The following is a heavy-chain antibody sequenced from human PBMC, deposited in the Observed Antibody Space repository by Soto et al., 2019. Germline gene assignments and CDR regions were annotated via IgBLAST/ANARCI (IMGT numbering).Heavy chain of an antibody. CDR1: GGTFSSYA. Sequence: QVQLVQSGAEVKKPGSSVKVSCKASGGTFSSYAISWVRQAPGQGLEWMGGIIPIFGTANYAQKFQGRVTITADESTSTAYMELSSLRSEDTALYYCARTVYGDYERAFDNWGQGTMVTVSS. CDR2: IIPIFGTA. D-gene: IGHD4-17*01. J-gene: IGHJ3*02. V-gene: IGHV1-69*01. CDR3: ARTVYGDYERAFDN.